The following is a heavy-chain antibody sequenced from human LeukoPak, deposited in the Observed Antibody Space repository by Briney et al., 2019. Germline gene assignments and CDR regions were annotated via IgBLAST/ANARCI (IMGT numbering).Heavy chain of an antibody. D-gene: IGHD7-27*01. CDR3: ARDQFGTGDRRDAFDI. V-gene: IGHV3-30-3*01. Sequence: PGRSLKLSCAASGFPFVNYAIHWVRQAPGKGLEWVAFISYDGSNKFYADSVKGRFTISRDNSKNTLYLQMNSLRAEDTAVYYCARDQFGTGDRRDAFDIWGQGTMVTVSS. CDR1: GFPFVNYA. CDR2: ISYDGSNK. J-gene: IGHJ3*02.